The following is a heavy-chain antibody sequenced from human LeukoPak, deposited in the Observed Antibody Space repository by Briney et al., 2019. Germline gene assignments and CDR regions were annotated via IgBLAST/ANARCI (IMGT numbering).Heavy chain of an antibody. Sequence: GGSLRLSCVASGITFSNYAVSWVRQAPEKGLDWVSVISGSAHKIRYADSVKGRFTISRDNSEDIVYLQMNNLRVEDTAVYYCAGRRTGYSSGYGHWGQGTLVTVSS. CDR1: GITFSNYA. CDR3: AGRRTGYSSGYGH. CDR2: ISGSAHKI. V-gene: IGHV3-23*01. D-gene: IGHD5-18*01. J-gene: IGHJ4*02.